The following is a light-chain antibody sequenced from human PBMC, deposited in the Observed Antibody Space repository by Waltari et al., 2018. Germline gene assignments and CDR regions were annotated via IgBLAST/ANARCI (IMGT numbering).Light chain of an antibody. V-gene: IGKV3-11*01. CDR1: QSVRTF. CDR3: QQRSDWLT. Sequence: EVVLTQSPAILSLSPGERATLSCRASQSVRTFVAWYQQKPGQAPRLLIYDASNRATGNPARFSGSGSGTDFTLTISSLEPEDFAVYYCQQRSDWLTFGGGTRVEIK. CDR2: DAS. J-gene: IGKJ4*01.